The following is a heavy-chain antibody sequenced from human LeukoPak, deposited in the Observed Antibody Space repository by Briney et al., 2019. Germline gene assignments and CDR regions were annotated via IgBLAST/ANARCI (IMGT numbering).Heavy chain of an antibody. Sequence: GESLKISCKGSGYSFTSYWIGWVRQMPGKGLEWMGIIYPGDSDTRYSPSFQGQVIISADKSISTAYLQWSSLKASDTAMYYCARLFQVVPAAPGNWFDPWGQGTLVTVSS. D-gene: IGHD2-2*01. V-gene: IGHV5-51*01. CDR1: GYSFTSYW. J-gene: IGHJ5*02. CDR2: IYPGDSDT. CDR3: ARLFQVVPAAPGNWFDP.